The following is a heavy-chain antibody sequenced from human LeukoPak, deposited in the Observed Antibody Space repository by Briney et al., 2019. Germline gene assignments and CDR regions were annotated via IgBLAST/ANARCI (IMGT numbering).Heavy chain of an antibody. Sequence: ASVKVSCKASGYTFTDYFMNWMRQAPGQRLEWMGWINAGNGNTKYSQKLQGRVTITRDTSSSTAYMQLSSLRSEDTAVYYCAREVAAGTNPINYYYYGMDVWGQGTTVTVSS. CDR3: AREVAAGTNPINYYYYGMDV. D-gene: IGHD6-19*01. V-gene: IGHV1/OR15-3*02. J-gene: IGHJ6*02. CDR1: GYTFTDYF. CDR2: INAGNGNT.